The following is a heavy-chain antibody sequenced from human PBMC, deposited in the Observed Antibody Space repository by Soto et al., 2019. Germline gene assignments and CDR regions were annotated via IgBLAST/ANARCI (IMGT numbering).Heavy chain of an antibody. V-gene: IGHV3-30*03. CDR1: GFTFSSYG. Sequence: PGGSLRLSCAASGFTFSSYGMHWVRQAPGKGLEWVAVISYDGSNKYYADSVKGRFTISRDNAKNTLYLQMNSLRAEDTAVYYCARDLHVYNAFDIWGQGTMVTVSS. CDR3: ARDLHVYNAFDI. D-gene: IGHD1-20*01. CDR2: ISYDGSNK. J-gene: IGHJ3*02.